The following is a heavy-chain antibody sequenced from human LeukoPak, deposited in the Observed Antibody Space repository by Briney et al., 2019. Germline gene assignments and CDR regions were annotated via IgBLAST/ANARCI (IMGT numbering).Heavy chain of an antibody. D-gene: IGHD3-22*01. V-gene: IGHV3-23*01. CDR1: GFTFSSYA. J-gene: IGHJ4*02. CDR3: ARDSGYYQPYFDY. CDR2: ISGSGGST. Sequence: GGSLRLSCAASGFTFSSYAMSWVRQAPGKGLEWVSAISGSGGSTYYADSVKGRFTISRDNSKSTLYLQMNSLRAEDTAVYYCARDSGYYQPYFDYWGQGRLVTVSS.